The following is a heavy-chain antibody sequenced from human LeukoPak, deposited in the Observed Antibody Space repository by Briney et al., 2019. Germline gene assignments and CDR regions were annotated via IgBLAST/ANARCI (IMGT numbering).Heavy chain of an antibody. J-gene: IGHJ4*02. V-gene: IGHV4-30-4*08. CDR2: INHSEST. D-gene: IGHD2-2*01. Sequence: PSETLSLTCTVSGDSISRGGYYWTWIRQPPGKALEWIGYINHSESTYYNPSLKGRVTMSVDTSKNQFSLKLSSVTAAHTALPYCARECTYCSSANCYSRDFDYWGQGILVTVSS. CDR3: ARECTYCSSANCYSRDFDY. CDR1: GDSISRGGYY.